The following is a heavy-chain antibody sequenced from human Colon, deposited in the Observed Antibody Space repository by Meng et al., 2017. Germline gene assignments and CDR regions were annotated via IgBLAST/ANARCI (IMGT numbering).Heavy chain of an antibody. CDR3: ARGRNGYEVAAFDI. CDR1: GGSTSSYY. J-gene: IGHJ3*02. CDR2: ISYSGST. V-gene: IGHV4-59*01. Sequence: LRLSCTVSGGSTSSYYWSWIRQPPGKGLEWIGCISYSGSTNYNPSLKSPVTISVDTSKDQFSLKLSPVTAADTAVYFCARGRNGYEVAAFDIWGQGTMVTVSS. D-gene: IGHD5-12*01.